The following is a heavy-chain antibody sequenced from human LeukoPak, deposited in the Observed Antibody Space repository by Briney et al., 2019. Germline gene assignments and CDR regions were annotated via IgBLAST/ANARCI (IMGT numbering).Heavy chain of an antibody. CDR3: GRDPNGDYVGAFEF. J-gene: IGHJ3*01. CDR2: IGGSGTHT. Sequence: GGSPRLSCARSVLTFASYAMTWVRLTQGKGLEWVASIGGSGTHTNYADSVRGRFTISRDNSKNTLYLQMNSLRAEDTAVYYCGRDPNGDYVGAFEFWGQGTLVSVSS. CDR1: VLTFASYA. D-gene: IGHD4-17*01. V-gene: IGHV3-23*01.